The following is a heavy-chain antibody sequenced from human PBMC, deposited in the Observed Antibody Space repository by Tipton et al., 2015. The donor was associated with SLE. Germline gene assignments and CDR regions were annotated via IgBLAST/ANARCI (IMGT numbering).Heavy chain of an antibody. CDR3: ARHDSESPFDY. J-gene: IGHJ4*02. CDR1: GGSISSSSYY. D-gene: IGHD1-14*01. V-gene: IGHV4-39*07. CDR2: IYYSGST. Sequence: TLSLTCTVSGGSISSSSYYWGWIRQPPGKGLEWIGSIYYSGSTYYNPSLKSRVTISVDTSRNQSSLKLSSVTAADTAVYYCARHDSESPFDYWGQGTLVTVSS.